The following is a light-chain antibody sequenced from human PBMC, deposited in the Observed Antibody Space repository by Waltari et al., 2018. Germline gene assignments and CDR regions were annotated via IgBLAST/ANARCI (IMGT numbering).Light chain of an antibody. V-gene: IGKV3-11*01. CDR3: HQRSDWGT. J-gene: IGKJ4*01. Sequence: EIVLTQSPATLSLSPGERATLSCRASQSISNYLAWYQQKRGQAPRLLLYDTSNRATGIPARFMGSGSGTEFTLTISSLEPEDFAVYYCHQRSDWGTFGGGTKVEI. CDR1: QSISNY. CDR2: DTS.